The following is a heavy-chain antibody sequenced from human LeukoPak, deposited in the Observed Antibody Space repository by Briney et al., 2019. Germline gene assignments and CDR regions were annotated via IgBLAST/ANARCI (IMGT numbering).Heavy chain of an antibody. CDR2: INPNSGGT. D-gene: IGHD5-18*01. Sequence: ASVKVSCKASGYTFTGYYMHWVRQAPGQGLEWMGWINPNSGGTNYAQKFQGRVTMTRDTSISTAYMELSRLRSDDTAVYYCARGDSYGPPGYFDYWGQGTLVTVSS. CDR3: ARGDSYGPPGYFDY. CDR1: GYTFTGYY. V-gene: IGHV1-2*02. J-gene: IGHJ4*02.